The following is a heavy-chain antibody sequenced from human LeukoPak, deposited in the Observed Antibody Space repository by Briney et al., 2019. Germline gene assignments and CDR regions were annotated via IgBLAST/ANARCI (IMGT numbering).Heavy chain of an antibody. CDR1: GFTFSSYG. CDR3: ARDSPYCSGGSCYPDY. CDR2: IWYDGSNK. V-gene: IGHV3-33*01. J-gene: IGHJ4*02. Sequence: PGGALRLSCAASGFTFSSYGMHWVRQAPGKGLEGVAVIWYDGSNKYYADSVKGRFTISRDNSKNTLYLQMNSLRAEDTAVYYCARDSPYCSGGSCYPDYWGQGTLVTVSS. D-gene: IGHD2-15*01.